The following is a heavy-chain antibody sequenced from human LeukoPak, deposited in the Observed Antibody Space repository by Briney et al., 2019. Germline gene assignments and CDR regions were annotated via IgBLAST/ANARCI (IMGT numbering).Heavy chain of an antibody. CDR2: ISYDGSNK. J-gene: IGHJ5*02. Sequence: PGGSLRLSRAASGFTFSSYGMHWVRQAPGKGLEWVAVISYDGSNKYYADSVKGRFTISRDNSKNTLYLQMNSLRAEDTAVYYCAKGPLRYNWNLYNWFDPWGQGTLVTVSS. CDR3: AKGPLRYNWNLYNWFDP. V-gene: IGHV3-30*18. CDR1: GFTFSSYG. D-gene: IGHD1-7*01.